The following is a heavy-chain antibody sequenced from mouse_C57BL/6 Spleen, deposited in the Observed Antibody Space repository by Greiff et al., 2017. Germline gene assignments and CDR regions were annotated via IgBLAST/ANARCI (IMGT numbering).Heavy chain of an antibody. CDR2: INSDGGST. D-gene: IGHD2-5*01. Sequence: EVNVVESGGGLVQPGESLKLSCESNEYEFPSHDMSWVRKTPEKRLELVAAINSDGGSTYYPDTMERRFIISRDNTKKTLYLQMSSLRSEDTALYYCARRSKGDYWYFDVWGTGTTVTVSS. CDR3: ARRSKGDYWYFDV. CDR1: EYEFPSHD. V-gene: IGHV5-2*01. J-gene: IGHJ1*03.